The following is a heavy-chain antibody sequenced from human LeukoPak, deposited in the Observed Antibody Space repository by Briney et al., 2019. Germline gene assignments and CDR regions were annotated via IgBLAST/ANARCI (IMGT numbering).Heavy chain of an antibody. J-gene: IGHJ4*02. D-gene: IGHD3-10*01. CDR3: ARRLENRITMVRGTLKPYFDY. V-gene: IGHV4-39*07. CDR2: IYYSVST. CDR1: GGSNSSSSYY. Sequence: SETLSLTCTVSGGSNSSSSYYWGWIRQPPGKGLEWIGSIYYSVSTYYNPSLKSRVTISVDTSKNQFSLKLSSVTAADTAVYYCARRLENRITMVRGTLKPYFDYWGQGTLVTVSS.